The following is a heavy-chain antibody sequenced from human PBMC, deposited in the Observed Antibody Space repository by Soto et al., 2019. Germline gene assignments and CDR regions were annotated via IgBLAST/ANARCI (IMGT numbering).Heavy chain of an antibody. V-gene: IGHV1-69*01. CDR2: IIPIFGTA. J-gene: IGHJ6*02. Sequence: QVQLVQSGAEVQKPGSSVKVSCKASGGTFSSYAISWVRQAPGQGLEWMGGIIPIFGTANYAQKFQGRVTITADESTSTAYMELSSLRSEDTAVYYCARGPPIVVVPAAILGGYYGMDVWGQGTTVTVSS. CDR1: GGTFSSYA. D-gene: IGHD2-2*02. CDR3: ARGPPIVVVPAAILGGYYGMDV.